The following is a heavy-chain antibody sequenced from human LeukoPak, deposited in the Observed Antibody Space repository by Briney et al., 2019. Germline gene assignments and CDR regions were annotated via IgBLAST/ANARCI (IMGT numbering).Heavy chain of an antibody. CDR1: GGSISSYY. D-gene: IGHD7-27*01. Sequence: PSETLSLTCTVSGGSISSYYWTWIRQPPGKGLEWIGYIYYTGSTNYNPSLKSRVTISLDTPKKQFSLKPSSVTAADTAVYYCARSTWGYAFDIWGQRTMVTVSS. CDR3: ARSTWGYAFDI. J-gene: IGHJ3*02. V-gene: IGHV4-59*01. CDR2: IYYTGST.